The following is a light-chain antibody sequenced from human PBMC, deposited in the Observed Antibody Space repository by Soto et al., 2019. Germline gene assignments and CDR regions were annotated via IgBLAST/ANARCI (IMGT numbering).Light chain of an antibody. CDR3: HHYGSSPWT. CDR2: GAS. J-gene: IGKJ5*01. CDR1: QSVSSSY. V-gene: IGKV3-20*01. Sequence: ECGLTQSPGTLSLSPGERATLSCRASQSVSSSYLVWFQQKPGQAPRLLIYGASKRVTGIPDKFSGSGSGTDFTLTISRLEPEDFAVYHCHHYGSSPWTFGQGTQREIK.